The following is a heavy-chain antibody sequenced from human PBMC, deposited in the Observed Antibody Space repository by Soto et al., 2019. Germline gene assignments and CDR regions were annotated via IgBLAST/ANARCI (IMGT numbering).Heavy chain of an antibody. CDR2: IYYSGYT. J-gene: IGHJ4*02. CDR3: ARVKGYCSGTNCYPDY. V-gene: IGHV4-31*03. D-gene: IGHD2-2*01. CDR1: GGSISSGGYY. Sequence: SETLSLTCTVSGGSISSGGYYWSWIRQHPGKGLEWIGYIYYSGYTYYNPSLKSRVTISSDTSRNQFYLKLSSVTAADTAMYYCARVKGYCSGTNCYPDYWGQGTLVTVSS.